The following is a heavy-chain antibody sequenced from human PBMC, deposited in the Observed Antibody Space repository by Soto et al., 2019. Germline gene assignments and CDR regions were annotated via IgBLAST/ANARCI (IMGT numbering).Heavy chain of an antibody. J-gene: IGHJ5*02. CDR2: ISHDGNNQ. Sequence: QVQLVESGGGVVQPGRSLRLSCAASGFTFSSYAMHWVRQAPGTGLEWVAVISHDGNNQYYADSVKGRFTISRDNSKNTLYLQMMRLRSEDAAVYYCARDFSSGWSSWGQGTLVTVSS. CDR1: GFTFSSYA. D-gene: IGHD6-19*01. CDR3: ARDFSSGWSS. V-gene: IGHV3-30-3*01.